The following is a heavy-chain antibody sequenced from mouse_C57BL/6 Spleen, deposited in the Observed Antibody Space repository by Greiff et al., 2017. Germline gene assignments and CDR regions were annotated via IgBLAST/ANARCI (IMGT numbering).Heavy chain of an antibody. V-gene: IGHV3-6*01. D-gene: IGHD1-2*01. CDR2: ISYDGSN. J-gene: IGHJ1*03. CDR3: ASLTTALGFDV. Sequence: EVKLLESGPGLVKPSQSLSLTCSVTGYSITSGYYWNWLRQLPGNKLEWMGYISYDGSNNYNPSLKNRISITRDTSRNQFFLKLNSVTTEDTATYYCASLTTALGFDVGGTGTTVTVSS. CDR1: GYSITSGYY.